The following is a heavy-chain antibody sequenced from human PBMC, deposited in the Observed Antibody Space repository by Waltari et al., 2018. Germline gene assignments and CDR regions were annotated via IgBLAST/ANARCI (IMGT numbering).Heavy chain of an antibody. CDR1: GFTFSRYW. CDR2: VNYNGSQK. V-gene: IGHV3-7*01. Sequence: DVQLVESGGGLVQPGGSLRLSCGASGFTFSRYWMSSVRQTPWKGLQWVANVNYNGSQKYYVDSVKGRFTISRDNAKNSVYLQMNSLRVKDTAVYECAKSRGFEDWGQGALITVSS. D-gene: IGHD2-2*01. J-gene: IGHJ4*02. CDR3: AKSRGFED.